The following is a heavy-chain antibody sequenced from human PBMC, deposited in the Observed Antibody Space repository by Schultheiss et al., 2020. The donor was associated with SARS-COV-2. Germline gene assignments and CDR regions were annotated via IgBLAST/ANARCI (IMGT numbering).Heavy chain of an antibody. D-gene: IGHD3-10*01. J-gene: IGHJ2*01. V-gene: IGHV3-7*01. CDR2: IKQDGSEK. CDR1: GFTFSSYW. CDR3: AKAAVPGEMNKNWYFDL. Sequence: GGSLRLSCAASGFTFSSYWMSWVRQAPGKGLEWVANIKQDGSEKYYVDSVKGRFTISRDNSKNTLYLQMNSLRVEDTAVSFCAKAAVPGEMNKNWYFDLWGRGTLVTVSS.